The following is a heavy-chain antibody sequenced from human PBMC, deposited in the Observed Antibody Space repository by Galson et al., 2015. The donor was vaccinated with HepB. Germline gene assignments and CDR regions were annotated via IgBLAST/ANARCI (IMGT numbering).Heavy chain of an antibody. CDR1: GFTVSSSY. V-gene: IGHV3-53*01. D-gene: IGHD7-27*01. J-gene: IGHJ6*02. CDR2: IYSGGST. CDR3: ARHHTWGSEYYYYGMDV. Sequence: SLRLSCAASGFTVSSSYMSWVRQAPGKGLEWVSVIYSGGSTYNADSVKGRFTISRDNSKNTLYLQMNSLRAEDTAVYYCARHHTWGSEYYYYGMDVWGQGTTVTVSS.